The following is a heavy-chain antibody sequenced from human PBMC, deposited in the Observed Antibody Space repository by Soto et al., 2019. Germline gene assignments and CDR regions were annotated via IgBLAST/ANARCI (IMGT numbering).Heavy chain of an antibody. CDR3: ARGIQLWLQTQRGFDL. V-gene: IGHV1-69*13. CDR1: GGTFSSYA. D-gene: IGHD5-18*01. CDR2: IIPIFGTA. J-gene: IGHJ2*01. Sequence: EASVKVSCKASGGTFSSYAISWVRQAPGQGLEWMGGIIPIFGTANYAQKFQGRVTITADESTSTAYMELSSLRSEDTAVYYCARGIQLWLQTQRGFDLWGRGTLVTVSS.